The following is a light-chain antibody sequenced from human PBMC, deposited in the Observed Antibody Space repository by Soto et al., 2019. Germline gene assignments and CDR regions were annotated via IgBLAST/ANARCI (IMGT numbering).Light chain of an antibody. CDR3: QQYCRSPPYT. V-gene: IGKV3-15*01. CDR1: ESVSSN. CDR2: GAS. J-gene: IGKJ2*01. Sequence: EIVLTQSPATLSVSPLGIATLSFVASESVSSNVAWYQQKPGQAPRLLIYGASSRATGIPPRFSGSRSGTEFTLTISSLESEDFAVYYCQQYCRSPPYTFGQGTKVDIK.